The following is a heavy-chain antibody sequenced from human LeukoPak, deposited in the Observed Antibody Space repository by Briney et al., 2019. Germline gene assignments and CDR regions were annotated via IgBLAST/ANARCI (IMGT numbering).Heavy chain of an antibody. V-gene: IGHV3-23*01. CDR2: ISGSGGST. CDR1: GFIFSSYN. J-gene: IGHJ5*02. Sequence: PGGSLRLSCAASGFIFSSYNMNWVRQAPGKGLEWVSAISGSGGSTYYADSVKGRFTISRDNSKNTLYLQMNSLRADDTAVYYCAKGGYSDFWSGYFDPWGQGTLVTVSS. D-gene: IGHD3-3*01. CDR3: AKGGYSDFWSGYFDP.